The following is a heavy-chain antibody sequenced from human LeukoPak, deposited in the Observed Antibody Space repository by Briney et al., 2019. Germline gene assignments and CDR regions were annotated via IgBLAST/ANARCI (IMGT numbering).Heavy chain of an antibody. CDR1: GFTFSSYG. CDR3: ARDIPKYSSSWYLHY. Sequence: GGSLRLSCAASGFTFSSYGMHWVRQAPGKGLEWVAVISYDGSNKYYADSVKGRFTISRDNSKNTLYLQMNSLRAEDTAVYYCARDIPKYSSSWYLHYWGQGTLVTVSS. J-gene: IGHJ4*02. V-gene: IGHV3-30*03. CDR2: ISYDGSNK. D-gene: IGHD6-13*01.